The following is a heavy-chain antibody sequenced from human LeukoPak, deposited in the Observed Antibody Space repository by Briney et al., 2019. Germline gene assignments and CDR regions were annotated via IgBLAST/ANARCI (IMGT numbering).Heavy chain of an antibody. D-gene: IGHD5-24*01. CDR2: INSDGSST. CDR3: ARGGMATPFDY. CDR1: GFTFSSYW. Sequence: GGSLRLSCAASGFTFSSYWMHWVRQAPGKGLVWVSRINSDGSSTSYADSVKGRFTISRDNAKNTLYLQMDSLRAEDTAVYYCARGGMATPFDYWGQGTLVTVSS. J-gene: IGHJ4*02. V-gene: IGHV3-74*01.